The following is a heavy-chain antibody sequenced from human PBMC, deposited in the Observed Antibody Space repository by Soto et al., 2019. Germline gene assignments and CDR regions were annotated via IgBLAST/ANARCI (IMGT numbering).Heavy chain of an antibody. J-gene: IGHJ4*02. Sequence: QITLKESGPTLVKPTQTLTLTCTFSGFSLSTSGVGVGWIRQPPGKALEWLALIYWDDDKRYSPSLKSRLTITKDTSKNQVVLTMTNMDPVDTDTYYCALPRGLYSGYDFDYWGQGTLVTVSS. V-gene: IGHV2-5*02. CDR2: IYWDDDK. CDR1: GFSLSTSGVG. CDR3: ALPRGLYSGYDFDY. D-gene: IGHD5-12*01.